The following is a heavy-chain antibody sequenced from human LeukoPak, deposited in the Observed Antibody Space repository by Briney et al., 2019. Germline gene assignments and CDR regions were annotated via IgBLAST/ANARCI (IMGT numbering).Heavy chain of an antibody. J-gene: IGHJ4*02. V-gene: IGHV4-31*03. CDR1: GGSISSGGYY. D-gene: IGHD4-23*01. CDR3: ARFYGGNSSGIDY. CDR2: IYYSGST. Sequence: SQTLSLTCTVSGGSISSGGYYWSWIRQHPGKGLEWIGYIYYSGSTYYNPSLKGRVTISVDTSKNQFSLKLSSVTAADTAVYYCARFYGGNSSGIDYWGQGTLVTVSS.